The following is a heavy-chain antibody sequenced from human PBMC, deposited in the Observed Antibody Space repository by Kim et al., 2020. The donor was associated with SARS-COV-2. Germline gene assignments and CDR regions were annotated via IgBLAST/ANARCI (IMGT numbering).Heavy chain of an antibody. CDR1: GYSISSSNW. CDR2: IFHSGGT. Sequence: SETLSLTCAVSGYSISSSNWWGWIRQPPGKGLEWIGYIFHSGGTHYNPSLKSRVTMSVDTSNNHFSLKLSSVTAVDTAMYYCARKLPGVGYFDYWGQGALVTVSS. D-gene: IGHD2-2*01. V-gene: IGHV4-28*01. J-gene: IGHJ4*02. CDR3: ARKLPGVGYFDY.